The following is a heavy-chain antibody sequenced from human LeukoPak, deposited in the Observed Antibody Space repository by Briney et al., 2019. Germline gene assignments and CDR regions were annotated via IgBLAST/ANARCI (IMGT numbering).Heavy chain of an antibody. CDR3: AISIAGWFDP. J-gene: IGHJ5*02. D-gene: IGHD6-6*01. V-gene: IGHV4-34*01. Sequence: PSETLSLTCAVYGGSFSGYYWSWIRQPPGKGLEWIGEINHSGSTNYNPSLKSRVTISVDTSKNQFSLKLSSVTAADTAVYYCAISIAGWFDPWGQGTLVTVSS. CDR1: GGSFSGYY. CDR2: INHSGST.